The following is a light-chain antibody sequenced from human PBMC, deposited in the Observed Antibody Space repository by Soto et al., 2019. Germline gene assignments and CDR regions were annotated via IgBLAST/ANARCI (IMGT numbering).Light chain of an antibody. CDR1: TSNFGA. J-gene: IGLJ1*01. V-gene: IGLV1-40*01. CDR2: SNN. CDR3: QYFDVSMSGPGV. Sequence: QSVLTQPPSVSGAPGQTVTISCTGTTSNFGAVHWYQQLPGTAPKLLISSNNDRPSGVPDRFSGSKSGSSASLAITGLQPEDEADYYCQYFDVSMSGPGVFGTGTKVTVL.